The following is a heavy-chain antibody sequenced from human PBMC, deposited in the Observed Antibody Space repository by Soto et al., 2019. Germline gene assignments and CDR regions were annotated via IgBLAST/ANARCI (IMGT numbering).Heavy chain of an antibody. CDR1: GYTFTSYA. Sequence: ASVKVSCKASGYTFTSYAMHWVRQAPGQRLEWMGWINAGNGNTKYSQKFQGRVTITRDTSASTAYMELSSLRSDDTAVYYCARNLEAAAAQFWGQGTLVTVSS. CDR3: ARNLEAAAAQF. V-gene: IGHV1-3*01. CDR2: INAGNGNT. D-gene: IGHD6-13*01. J-gene: IGHJ4*02.